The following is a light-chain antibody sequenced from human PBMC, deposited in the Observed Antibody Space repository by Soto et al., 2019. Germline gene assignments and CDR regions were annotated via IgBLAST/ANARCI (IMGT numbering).Light chain of an antibody. CDR2: GAS. CDR3: QQYAISWT. J-gene: IGKJ1*01. CDR1: QSVSSSY. Sequence: EIVLTQSPGTLSLSPGERATLSCRASQSVSSSYLAWYQQKPGQAPRLLIYGASSRATGIPDRFSGSGSGTDFTLTISILEPEDFAVYYCQQYAISWTFGQGTKVEIK. V-gene: IGKV3-20*01.